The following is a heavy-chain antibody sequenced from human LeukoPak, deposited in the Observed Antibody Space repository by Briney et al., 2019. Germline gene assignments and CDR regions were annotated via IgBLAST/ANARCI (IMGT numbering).Heavy chain of an antibody. Sequence: PSQTLSLTCTVSGGSISSGSYYWSWIRQPAGTGLEWIGRIYTSGSTNYNPSLKSRVTISVDTSKNQFSLKLSSVTAADTAVYYCARAGYDFWSGYPYYFDYWGQGTLVTVSS. CDR1: GGSISSGSYY. J-gene: IGHJ4*02. CDR2: IYTSGST. D-gene: IGHD3-3*01. CDR3: ARAGYDFWSGYPYYFDY. V-gene: IGHV4-61*02.